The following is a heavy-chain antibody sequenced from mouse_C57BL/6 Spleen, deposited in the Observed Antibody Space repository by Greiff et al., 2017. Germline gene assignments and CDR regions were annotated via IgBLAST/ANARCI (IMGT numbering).Heavy chain of an antibody. J-gene: IGHJ2*01. V-gene: IGHV6-3*01. CDR1: GFTFSNYW. Sequence: EVQLQESRGGLVQPGGSMKLSCVASGFTFSNYWMDWVRQSPEKGLEWVAQIRLKSDNYATHYAESVKGRFTISRDDSKSRVYLQMTNLRAEDTGIYYCPLGAGFDYWGQGPTLPVSS. CDR3: PLGAGFDY. CDR2: IRLKSDNYAT. D-gene: IGHD3-1*01.